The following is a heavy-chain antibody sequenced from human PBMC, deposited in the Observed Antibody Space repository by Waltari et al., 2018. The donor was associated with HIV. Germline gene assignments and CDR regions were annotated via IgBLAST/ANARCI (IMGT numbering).Heavy chain of an antibody. J-gene: IGHJ4*02. CDR1: GFSVTATF. CDR3: ARGGPGGSQPFDH. V-gene: IGHV3-53*01. Sequence: EMQLAESGGGLAQPGKSLRLSCAASGFSVTATFMGWIRQAPGKGREWVSVIYTGGNILYADSVRGRFTISRDSSRNTLDLQMDNLRDEDTAVYYCARGGPGGSQPFDHWGQGTLVTVSS. D-gene: IGHD2-15*01. CDR2: IYTGGNI.